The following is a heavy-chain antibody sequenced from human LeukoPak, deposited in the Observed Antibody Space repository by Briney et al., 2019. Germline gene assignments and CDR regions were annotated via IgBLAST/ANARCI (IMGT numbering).Heavy chain of an antibody. CDR3: ARAGSWSGYSFDY. CDR1: GGSISSYY. D-gene: IGHD3-3*01. CDR2: IYYSGST. J-gene: IGHJ4*02. Sequence: SETLSLTCTVSGGSISSYYWSWIRQPPGKGLEWIGYIYYSGSTNYNPSLKSRVTISVDTSKNQFSLKLSSVTAADTAVYYCARAGSWSGYSFDYWGQGTLVTVSS. V-gene: IGHV4-59*01.